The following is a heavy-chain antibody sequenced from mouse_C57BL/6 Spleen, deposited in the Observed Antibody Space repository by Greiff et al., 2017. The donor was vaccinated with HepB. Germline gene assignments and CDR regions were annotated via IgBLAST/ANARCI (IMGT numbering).Heavy chain of an antibody. J-gene: IGHJ2*01. D-gene: IGHD1-1*01. CDR2: INPNYGTT. CDR3: ARSDYGSSLDY. Sequence: VHVKQSGPELVKPGASVKISCKASGYSFTDYNMNWVKQSNGESLEWIGVINPNYGTTSYNQKFKGKATLTVDQSSSTAYMQLNSLTSEDSAVYYCARSDYGSSLDYWGQGTTLTVSS. V-gene: IGHV1-39*01. CDR1: GYSFTDYN.